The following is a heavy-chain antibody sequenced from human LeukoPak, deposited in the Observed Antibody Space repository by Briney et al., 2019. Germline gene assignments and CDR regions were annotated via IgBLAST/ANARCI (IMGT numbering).Heavy chain of an antibody. CDR1: GFTFSSYS. Sequence: GGSLRLSCAASGFTFSSYSMNWVRQAPGKGLEWVSSISSSSSYIYCADSVKGRFTISRDNAKNSLYLQMNSLRAEGTAVYYCARDYYGSGGFDYWGQGTLVTVSS. J-gene: IGHJ4*02. CDR3: ARDYYGSGGFDY. V-gene: IGHV3-21*01. D-gene: IGHD3-10*01. CDR2: ISSSSSYI.